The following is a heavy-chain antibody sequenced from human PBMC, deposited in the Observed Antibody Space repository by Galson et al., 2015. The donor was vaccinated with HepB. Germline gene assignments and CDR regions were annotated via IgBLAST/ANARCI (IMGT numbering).Heavy chain of an antibody. CDR3: ARELIPLPQLVRWFDP. Sequence: SLRLSCAASGFTFSSYSMSWVRQAPGKGLEWVSSISSSSSYIYYADSVKGRFAISRDNAKNSLYLQMNSLRAEDTAVYYCARELIPLPQLVRWFDPGAREPWSPSPQ. CDR1: GFTFSSYS. D-gene: IGHD6-6*01. J-gene: IGHJ5*02. CDR2: ISSSSSYI. V-gene: IGHV3-21*01.